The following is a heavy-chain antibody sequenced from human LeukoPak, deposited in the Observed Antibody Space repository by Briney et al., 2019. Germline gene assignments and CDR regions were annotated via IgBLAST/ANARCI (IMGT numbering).Heavy chain of an antibody. V-gene: IGHV4-39*07. Sequence: SETLSLTCTVSRGSISSSTYYWGWIRQPPGKGLEWIVSIYYSGSTYSNPSLKSRVTISVDTSKNQFSLNLTSVTAADTAVYYCARDLRYSGSYYYYAMDVWGQGTTVTVSS. CDR1: RGSISSSTYY. J-gene: IGHJ6*02. CDR2: IYYSGST. CDR3: ARDLRYSGSYYYYAMDV. D-gene: IGHD1-26*01.